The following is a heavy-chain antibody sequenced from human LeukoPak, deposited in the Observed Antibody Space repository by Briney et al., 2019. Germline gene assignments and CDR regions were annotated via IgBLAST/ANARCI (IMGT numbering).Heavy chain of an antibody. Sequence: GGSLRLSCSASGFIFSTYWMNWVRPAPGKGLEWVANIKEDGSEKDYADSVKGRFTISRNNAKNSVFLQMNSLRDEDTAVYYCARGLNTSPGVDYWGQGTLVTVSS. CDR2: IKEDGSEK. CDR3: ARGLNTSPGVDY. CDR1: GFIFSTYW. J-gene: IGHJ4*02. V-gene: IGHV3-7*01. D-gene: IGHD1/OR15-1a*01.